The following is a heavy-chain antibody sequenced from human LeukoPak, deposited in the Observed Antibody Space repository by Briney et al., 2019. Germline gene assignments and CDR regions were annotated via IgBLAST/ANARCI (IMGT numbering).Heavy chain of an antibody. J-gene: IGHJ4*02. Sequence: ASVKVSCKASGYTFTSYYMHWVRQAPGQGLQWMRIINPSGGSASYAQKLQGRVTMTRDTSTSTVYMELSSLRSEDTAVYYCARVQGGSGYYGTFDYWGQGTLVTVSS. CDR2: INPSGGSA. CDR3: ARVQGGSGYYGTFDY. CDR1: GYTFTSYY. D-gene: IGHD3-10*01. V-gene: IGHV1-46*01.